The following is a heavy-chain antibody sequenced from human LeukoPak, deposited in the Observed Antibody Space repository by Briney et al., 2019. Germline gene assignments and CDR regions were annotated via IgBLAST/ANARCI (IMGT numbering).Heavy chain of an antibody. D-gene: IGHD2-15*01. CDR3: TTWNVVVVAATRILFDY. CDR1: GFTFGTYW. V-gene: IGHV3-15*01. Sequence: GGSLRLSCAASGFTFGTYWMSWVRQAPGKGLEWVGRIKSKTDGGTTDYAAPVKGRFTISRDDSKNTLYLQMNSLKTEDTAVYYCTTWNVVVVAATRILFDYWGQGTLVTVSS. CDR2: IKSKTDGGTT. J-gene: IGHJ4*02.